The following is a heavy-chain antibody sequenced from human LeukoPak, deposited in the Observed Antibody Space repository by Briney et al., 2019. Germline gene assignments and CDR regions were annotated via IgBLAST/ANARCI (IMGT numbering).Heavy chain of an antibody. Sequence: SVKVSCKASGGTFSSYAISWVRQAPGQGLEWMGRIIPILGIANYAQKFQGRVTITADKSTSTAYMELSSLRSEDTAVYYCAREGTGDGYNYRVGYWGQGTLVTVSS. CDR3: AREGTGDGYNYRVGY. CDR1: GGTFSSYA. J-gene: IGHJ4*02. V-gene: IGHV1-69*04. CDR2: IIPILGIA. D-gene: IGHD5-24*01.